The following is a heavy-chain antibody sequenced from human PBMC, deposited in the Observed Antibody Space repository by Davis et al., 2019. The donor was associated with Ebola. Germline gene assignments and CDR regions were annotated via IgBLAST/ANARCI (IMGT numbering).Heavy chain of an antibody. D-gene: IGHD2-15*01. CDR1: GGSISSSSYY. J-gene: IGHJ5*02. Sequence: GSLRLSCTVSGGSISSSSYYWGWIRQPPGKGLEWIGSIYYSGSTYYNPSLKSRVTISVDTSKNQFSLKLSSVTVADTAVYYCARWSSWWRGWWFDPWGQGTLVTVSS. V-gene: IGHV4-39*01. CDR3: ARWSSWWRGWWFDP. CDR2: IYYSGST.